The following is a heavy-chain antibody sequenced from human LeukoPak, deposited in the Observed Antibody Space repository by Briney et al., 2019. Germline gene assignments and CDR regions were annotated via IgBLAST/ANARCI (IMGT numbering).Heavy chain of an antibody. J-gene: IGHJ6*03. CDR3: ANQPATGYYYYYYMDV. V-gene: IGHV3-7*01. CDR2: IKQDGSEK. D-gene: IGHD2-15*01. Sequence: GGSLRLSCTASGFPFIEYSMNWVRQAPGKGLEWVANIKQDGSEKYYVDSVKGRFTISRDNAKNSLYLQMNSLRAEDTAVYYCANQPATGYYYYYYMDVWGKGTTVTVSS. CDR1: GFPFIEYS.